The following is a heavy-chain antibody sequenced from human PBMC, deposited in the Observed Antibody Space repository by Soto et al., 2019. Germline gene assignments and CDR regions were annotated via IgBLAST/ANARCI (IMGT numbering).Heavy chain of an antibody. Sequence: VPLRLSCAAAGFTFSGFAMHWVRQASGKGLEWVGRIRSKANSYATAYAASVKGRFTISRDDSKNTAYLQMNSLKTENTAVYYCTTLLNNNVYWGQGTLVTVSS. CDR3: TTLLNNNVY. CDR2: IRSKANSYAT. D-gene: IGHD1-20*01. CDR1: GFTFSGFA. J-gene: IGHJ4*02. V-gene: IGHV3-73*01.